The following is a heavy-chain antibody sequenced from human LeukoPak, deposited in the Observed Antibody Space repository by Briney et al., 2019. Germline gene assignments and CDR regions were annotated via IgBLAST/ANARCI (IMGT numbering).Heavy chain of an antibody. V-gene: IGHV1-69*01. CDR3: ARGSGTNYYGSGSFDY. CDR1: LCTFSSYA. Sequence: GSSVKVTCQFSLCTFSSYASSSVRQPPGQGLEWMGGIIPIFGTANYAQKFQGRVTITADESTSTAYMELSSLRSEDTAVYYCARGSGTNYYGSGSFDYWGQGTLVTVSS. D-gene: IGHD3-10*01. J-gene: IGHJ4*02. CDR2: IIPIFGTA.